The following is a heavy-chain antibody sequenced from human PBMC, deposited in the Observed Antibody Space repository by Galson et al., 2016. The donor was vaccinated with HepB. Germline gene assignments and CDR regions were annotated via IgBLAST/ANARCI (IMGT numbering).Heavy chain of an antibody. CDR3: VRDMYGSYFAFDI. J-gene: IGHJ3*02. Sequence: SLRLSCAASGFTFNDYWMHWVRQAPGWGLDWVSRINNDGSSSTYADSVKGRFTISRDNAKNTLYLQMNSLRAEDTTVYYCVRDMYGSYFAFDIWGQGTMVTVSS. D-gene: IGHD1-26*01. V-gene: IGHV3-74*01. CDR1: GFTFNDYW. CDR2: INNDGSSS.